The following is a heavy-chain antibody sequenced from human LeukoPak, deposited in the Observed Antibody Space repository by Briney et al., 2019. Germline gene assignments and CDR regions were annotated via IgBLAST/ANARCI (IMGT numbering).Heavy chain of an antibody. CDR2: ISSSSYI. CDR3: ARDFGQYYYDSSGYL. Sequence: GGSLRLSCAASRFTFSSYSMNWVRQAPGKWLEWVSSISSSSYIYYADSVKGRFTISRDNAKNSLYLQMNSLRAEDTAVYYCARDFGQYYYDSSGYLWGQGTLVTVSS. V-gene: IGHV3-21*01. J-gene: IGHJ4*02. CDR1: RFTFSSYS. D-gene: IGHD3-22*01.